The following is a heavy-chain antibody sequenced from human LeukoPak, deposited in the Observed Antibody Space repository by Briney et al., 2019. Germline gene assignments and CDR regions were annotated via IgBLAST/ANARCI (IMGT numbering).Heavy chain of an antibody. Sequence: ASVKVSCKASGYTFTGYYMHWVRQAPGQGLEWMGWINPNSGGTNYAQKFQGRVTMTRDTSISTAYMELSRLRPDDTAVYYCARVATIPPTYYFDYWGQGTLVTVSS. V-gene: IGHV1-2*02. CDR1: GYTFTGYY. J-gene: IGHJ4*02. D-gene: IGHD5-12*01. CDR3: ARVATIPPTYYFDY. CDR2: INPNSGGT.